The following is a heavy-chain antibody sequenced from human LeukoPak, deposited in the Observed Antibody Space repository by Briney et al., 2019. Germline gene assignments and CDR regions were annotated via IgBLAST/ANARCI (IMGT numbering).Heavy chain of an antibody. D-gene: IGHD2-2*01. J-gene: IGHJ4*02. CDR2: IHFDGSTK. CDR3: AKDQCTRTSCDGYPGH. Sequence: SGGSLRLSCAASGFTFSSYGMHWVRQAPGKGLGWVAFIHFDGSTKYSGDSVKGRFTVSRDNSKNTLYLQMSSLRPEDTAVYYCAKDQCTRTSCDGYPGHWGQGTLVTVSS. CDR1: GFTFSSYG. V-gene: IGHV3-30*02.